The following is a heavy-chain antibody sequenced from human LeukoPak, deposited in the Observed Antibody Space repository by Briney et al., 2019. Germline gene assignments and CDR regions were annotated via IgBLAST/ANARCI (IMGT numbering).Heavy chain of an antibody. V-gene: IGHV4-39*07. J-gene: IGHJ5*02. CDR1: GGSISSSSYY. Sequence: PSETLSLTCTVSGGSISSSSYYWGWIRQPPGKGLEWIGSIYYSGSIYYNPSLKSRVTISVDTSKNQFSLKLSSVTAADTAVYYCARDHPTYYDFWSDGYNWFDPWGQGTLVTVSS. D-gene: IGHD3-3*01. CDR3: ARDHPTYYDFWSDGYNWFDP. CDR2: IYYSGSI.